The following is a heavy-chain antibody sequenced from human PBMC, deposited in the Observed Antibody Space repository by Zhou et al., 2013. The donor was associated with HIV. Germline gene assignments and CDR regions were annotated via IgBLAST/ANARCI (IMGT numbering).Heavy chain of an antibody. D-gene: IGHD6-19*01. CDR3: AREPPLAVAEGYMDV. CDR2: ISAYNGNT. V-gene: IGHV1-18*04. Sequence: QVHLVQSGAEVKEPGASVKISCKTEYSFSIYYMHWVRQAPGQGLEWMGWISAYNGNTNYVQKLQGRVTMTTDTSTSTAYMELRSLRSDDTAVYYCAREPPLAVAEGYMDVWGKGDHGHRLL. J-gene: IGHJ6*03. CDR1: EYSFSIYY.